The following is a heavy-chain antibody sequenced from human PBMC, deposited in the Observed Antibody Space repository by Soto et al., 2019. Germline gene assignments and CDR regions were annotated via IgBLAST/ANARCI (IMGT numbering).Heavy chain of an antibody. J-gene: IGHJ4*02. D-gene: IGHD1-26*01. CDR3: AKVVVGAAHFDY. CDR1: GFTFSSYA. V-gene: IGHV3-23*01. Sequence: PEGSLRLYCAASGFTFSSYAMSWVRQAPGKGLEWVSAISGSGGSTYYADSVKGRFTISRDNSKNTRYLQMNSLRAEDTAVYYCAKVVVGAAHFDYWGQGTLVTVPS. CDR2: ISGSGGST.